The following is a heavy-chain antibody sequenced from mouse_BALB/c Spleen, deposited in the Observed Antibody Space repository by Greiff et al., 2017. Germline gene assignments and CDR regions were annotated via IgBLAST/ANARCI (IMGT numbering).Heavy chain of an antibody. Sequence: QVQLQQSGPGLVAPSQSLSITCTVSGFSLTSYGVHWVRQPPGKGLEWLGVIWAGGSTNYNSALMSRLSISKDNSKSQVFLKMNSLQTDDTAMYYCARRERAYGSSPWFAYWGQGTLVTVSA. D-gene: IGHD1-1*01. J-gene: IGHJ3*01. CDR2: IWAGGST. CDR1: GFSLTSYG. V-gene: IGHV2-9*02. CDR3: ARRERAYGSSPWFAY.